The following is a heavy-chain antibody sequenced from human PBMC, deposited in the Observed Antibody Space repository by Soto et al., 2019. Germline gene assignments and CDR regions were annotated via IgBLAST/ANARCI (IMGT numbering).Heavy chain of an antibody. D-gene: IGHD2-2*01. V-gene: IGHV5-51*01. Sequence: GESLKISCKGSGYIFTSYWIAWVRQMPGKGLEWMGIIYPGDSDTRYSPSFQGQVTISADKSISTAYLQWSSLKASDTAMYYCARHMGDIVVVPAGGYGMDGWGKGTTVNFSS. CDR2: IYPGDSDT. CDR1: GYIFTSYW. CDR3: ARHMGDIVVVPAGGYGMDG. J-gene: IGHJ6*04.